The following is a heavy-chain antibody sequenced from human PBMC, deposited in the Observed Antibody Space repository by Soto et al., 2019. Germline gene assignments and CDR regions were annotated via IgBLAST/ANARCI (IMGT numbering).Heavy chain of an antibody. CDR2: INPNSGGT. V-gene: IGHV1-2*02. CDR3: ARDIDLDIVVEVAATAPGY. Sequence: QVQLVQSGAEVRKPGASVKVSCKASGYTFTGYYMHWVRQAPGQGLEWMGWINPNSGGTNYAQKLQGRVTMTRDTSISTAYMELRRLRSDVTAVYYCARDIDLDIVVEVAATAPGYWGQGTLVTVSS. D-gene: IGHD2-15*01. CDR1: GYTFTGYY. J-gene: IGHJ4*02.